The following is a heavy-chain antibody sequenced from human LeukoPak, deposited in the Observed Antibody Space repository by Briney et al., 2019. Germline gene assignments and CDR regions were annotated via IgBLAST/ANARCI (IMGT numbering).Heavy chain of an antibody. CDR2: INAGNGNT. D-gene: IGHD1-26*01. Sequence: GASVKVSCKASGYTFTIYAMHWVRQAPGQRLEWMGWINAGNGNTKYSQKFQGRVTITRDTSASTAYMELSSLRSEDTAVYYCARSGSYGRYFDYWGQGTLVTVSS. CDR1: GYTFTIYA. V-gene: IGHV1-3*01. CDR3: ARSGSYGRYFDY. J-gene: IGHJ4*02.